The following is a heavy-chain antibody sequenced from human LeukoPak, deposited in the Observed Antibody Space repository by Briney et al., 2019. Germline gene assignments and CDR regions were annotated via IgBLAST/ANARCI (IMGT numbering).Heavy chain of an antibody. CDR3: ARAGFTFSDYFGSFFDY. CDR2: ISYDGSNK. J-gene: IGHJ4*02. CDR1: GFTFSSYG. Sequence: GRSLRLSCAASGFTFSSYGMHWVRQAPGKGLEWVAVISYDGSNKYYADSVKGRFTISRDNSKNTLYLQMNSLRAEDTAVYYCARAGFTFSDYFGSFFDYWGQGTLVTVSS. D-gene: IGHD3-10*01. V-gene: IGHV3-30*03.